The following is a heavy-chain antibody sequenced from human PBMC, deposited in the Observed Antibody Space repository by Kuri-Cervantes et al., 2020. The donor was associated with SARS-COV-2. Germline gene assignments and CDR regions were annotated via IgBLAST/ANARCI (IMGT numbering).Heavy chain of an antibody. CDR1: GYTFTSYD. CDR2: MNPNSGNT. J-gene: IGHJ5*02. Sequence: ASVKASCKASGYTFTSYDINWVRQATGQGLEWMGWMNPNSGNTGYAQKFQGRVTMTEDTSSDTAYMVLTSLRSEDTAIYYCATDPVDTTLVTLNRWGQGTLVTVSS. CDR3: ATDPVDTTLVTLNR. D-gene: IGHD5-18*01. V-gene: IGHV1-8*02.